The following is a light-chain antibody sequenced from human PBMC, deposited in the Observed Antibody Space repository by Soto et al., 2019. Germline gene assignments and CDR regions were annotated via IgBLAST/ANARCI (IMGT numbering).Light chain of an antibody. Sequence: EIVLTQSPGTLSLSPGERATLSCRASQSVRNVYLAWYQQKPGQAPRLLIYDASNRATGIPDRFSGSGSGTDFTLTINRRELEDFAVYYCKKSGSSPRTFGKGTQLEIK. CDR2: DAS. V-gene: IGKV3-20*01. J-gene: IGKJ2*01. CDR1: QSVRNVY. CDR3: KKSGSSPRT.